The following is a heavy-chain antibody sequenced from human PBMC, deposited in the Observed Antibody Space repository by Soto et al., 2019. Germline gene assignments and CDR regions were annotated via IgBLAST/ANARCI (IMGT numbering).Heavy chain of an antibody. CDR2: INDSGGSA. J-gene: IGHJ3*02. D-gene: IGHD2-8*01. CDR1: GFTFRNYA. CDR3: AKVGPQPYCINGICYKKADALDI. V-gene: IGHV3-23*01. Sequence: EVQLLESGGGLAQPGGSLRLSCAASGFTFRNYAMTWVRQAPGKGLEWVSSINDSGGSAYYADSVKGRFTISRDNSKNTLYLQMNSLGAEDTAVYYCAKVGPQPYCINGICYKKADALDIWGQGTMVTVSS.